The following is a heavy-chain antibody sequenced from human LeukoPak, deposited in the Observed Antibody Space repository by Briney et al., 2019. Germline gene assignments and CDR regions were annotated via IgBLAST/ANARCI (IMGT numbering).Heavy chain of an antibody. Sequence: SETLSLTCAVYGGSFSGYSWSWIRQPPGKGLEWIGEINHSGSTNYNPSLKSRVTISVDTSKNQFSLKLSSVTAADTAVYYCARPRYGSGSYYFDYWGQGTLVTVSS. CDR1: GGSFSGYS. CDR2: INHSGST. CDR3: ARPRYGSGSYYFDY. V-gene: IGHV4-34*01. J-gene: IGHJ4*02. D-gene: IGHD3-10*01.